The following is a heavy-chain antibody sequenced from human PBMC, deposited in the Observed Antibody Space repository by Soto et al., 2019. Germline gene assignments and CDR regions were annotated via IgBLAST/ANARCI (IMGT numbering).Heavy chain of an antibody. CDR2: INAGNGDT. D-gene: IGHD4-17*01. CDR1: GYTFTNYA. J-gene: IGHJ6*02. V-gene: IGHV1-3*01. CDR3: ANQVYGDIGGSGDYYYGMDV. Sequence: ASVKVSCKASGYTFTNYAIHWVRQAPGQGLEWMGWINAGNGDTKYSQNFQGRLSITRDTSAGTAYMELSSLRFEDTAVYYCANQVYGDIGGSGDYYYGMDVWGQGTTVTVSS.